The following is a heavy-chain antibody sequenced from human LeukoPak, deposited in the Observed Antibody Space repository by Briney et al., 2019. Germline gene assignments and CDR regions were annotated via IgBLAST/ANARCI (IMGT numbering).Heavy chain of an antibody. V-gene: IGHV1-2*02. J-gene: IGHJ4*02. D-gene: IGHD3-22*01. CDR1: GYTFTGYY. Sequence: ASVKVSCKASGYTFTGYYIHWVRQAPGQGLEWMGWISPKSGVTNYAQKFQGRVNMTRDTSISTAYMEVSRPTSDDTALFYCARAAGDYYETSVFQAYWGQGTLVIVSS. CDR2: ISPKSGVT. CDR3: ARAAGDYYETSVFQAY.